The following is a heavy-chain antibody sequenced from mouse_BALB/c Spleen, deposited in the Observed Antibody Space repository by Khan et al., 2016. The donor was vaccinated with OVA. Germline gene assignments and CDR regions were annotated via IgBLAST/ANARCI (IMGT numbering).Heavy chain of an antibody. V-gene: IGHV5-4*02. CDR1: GFTFSDYY. D-gene: IGHD1-1*02. J-gene: IGHJ3*01. CDR2: ISDGGSYT. CDR3: ARAGYGGFAY. Sequence: EVELVESGGGLVKPGGSLKLSCAASGFTFSDYYIYWVRQTPEKRLEWVATISDGGSYTYYPDSVKGRFTISRDNAKNNLYLQMSSLKSEDTAMYYCARAGYGGFAYWGQGTLVTVSA.